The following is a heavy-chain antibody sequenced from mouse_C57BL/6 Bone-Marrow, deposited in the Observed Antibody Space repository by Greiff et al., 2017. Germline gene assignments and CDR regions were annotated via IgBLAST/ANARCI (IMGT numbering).Heavy chain of an antibody. J-gene: IGHJ4*01. CDR2: IRLKSDNYAT. CDR3: TGAYDYDPYYAMDY. D-gene: IGHD2-4*01. V-gene: IGHV6-3*01. CDR1: GFTFSNYW. Sequence: EVHLVESGGGLVQPGGSMKLSCVASGFTFSNYWMNWVRQSPEKGLEWVAQIRLKSDNYATHYAESVKGRFTISRDDSKSSVYLQMNNLRAEDTGIYYCTGAYDYDPYYAMDYWGQGTSVTVSS.